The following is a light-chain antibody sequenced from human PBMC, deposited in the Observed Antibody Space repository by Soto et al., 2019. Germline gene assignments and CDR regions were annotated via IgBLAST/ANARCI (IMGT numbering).Light chain of an antibody. CDR2: EVS. J-gene: IGLJ1*01. CDR3: NAYTSKATGV. V-gene: IGLV2-14*01. Sequence: QSALTQPASVSGSPGQSITISCTGTSSDVGGYHYVSWYQQHPGKAPKLLIYEVSNRPSGVSNRFSGSKSGTTASLTISGVQAEDEADYYCNAYTSKATGVFGTGTKLTVL. CDR1: SSDVGGYHY.